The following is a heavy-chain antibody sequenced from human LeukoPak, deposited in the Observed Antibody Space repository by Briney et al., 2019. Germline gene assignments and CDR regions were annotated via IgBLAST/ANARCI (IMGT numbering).Heavy chain of an antibody. CDR1: EYTFTTYW. Sequence: KDGESLKISCKGSEYTFTTYWIAWVRQMPGKGLEWMGIIYPDDSDTRYSPSFQGQVTISADKSISTAYLQWSSLKASDTAMYYCARIWLRAFDIWGQGTMVTVSS. D-gene: IGHD3-16*01. J-gene: IGHJ3*02. CDR3: ARIWLRAFDI. CDR2: IYPDDSDT. V-gene: IGHV5-51*01.